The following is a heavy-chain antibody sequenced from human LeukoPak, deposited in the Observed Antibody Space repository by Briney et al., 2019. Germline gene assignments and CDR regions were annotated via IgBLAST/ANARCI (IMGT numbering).Heavy chain of an antibody. CDR1: GFTFSTYA. CDR3: ASRRDGYNEY. CDR2: ISVSGITS. V-gene: IGHV3-23*01. J-gene: IGHJ4*02. D-gene: IGHD5-24*01. Sequence: GGSLRLSCAAPGFTFSTYAMNWVRQAPGKGLEWVSTISVSGITSYHADSVKGRFTISRDNSKNTVFLQMRSLRAEDTAVYYCASRRDGYNEYWGKGTLVTVSS.